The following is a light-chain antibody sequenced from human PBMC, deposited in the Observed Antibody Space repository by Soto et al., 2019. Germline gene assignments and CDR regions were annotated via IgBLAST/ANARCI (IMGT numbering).Light chain of an antibody. CDR3: QQSYNTSPIT. CDR1: ETISTF. V-gene: IGKV1-39*01. CDR2: AAS. Sequence: DLQMTPSPSSLSASVGARVTMTCRASETISTFLNWYQHTPGKAPKLLIYAASHVQSGVPSRFSGSGSGTDVTRTISGRQPEDFASYHCQQSYNTSPITVGQGTRLEIK. J-gene: IGKJ5*01.